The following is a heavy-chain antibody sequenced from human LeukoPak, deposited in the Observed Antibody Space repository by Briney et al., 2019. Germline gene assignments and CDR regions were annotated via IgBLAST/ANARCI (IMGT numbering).Heavy chain of an antibody. CDR1: GYTFTCYY. CDR3: VRGDGSGYGSEYYGMDV. J-gene: IGHJ6*02. V-gene: IGHV1-69*13. CDR2: IIPIFGTA. Sequence: SVKVSCKASGYTFTCYYMHWVRQAPGQGLEWMGGIIPIFGTANYAQKFQGRVTITADESTSTAYMELSSLRSEDTAVYYCVRGDGSGYGSEYYGMDVWGQGTTVTVSS. D-gene: IGHD5-12*01.